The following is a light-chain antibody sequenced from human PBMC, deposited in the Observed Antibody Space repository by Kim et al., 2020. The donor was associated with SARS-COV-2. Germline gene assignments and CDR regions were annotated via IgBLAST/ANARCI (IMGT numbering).Light chain of an antibody. V-gene: IGLV6-57*03. CDR3: QSYDSSSHWV. Sequence: KTVTISCTRSSGSIASNYVQWYQQRPGSAPTTVIYEDNQRPSGVPDRFSGSIDSSSNSASLTISGLKTEDEADYYCQSYDSSSHWVFGGGTQLIVL. CDR2: EDN. J-gene: IGLJ3*02. CDR1: SGSIASNY.